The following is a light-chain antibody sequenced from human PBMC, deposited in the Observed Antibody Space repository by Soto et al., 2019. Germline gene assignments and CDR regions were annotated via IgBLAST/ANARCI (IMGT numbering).Light chain of an antibody. J-gene: IGKJ5*01. CDR1: QSVNNW. Sequence: IQMTQYPSTLSASVGERVTISCRASQSVNNWLAWYQQKPGKAPKFLIYKASSLESGVPSRFSGSGSGTEFTLTISGLQPDDFAVYYCQQYNDYPLTFGGGTRLEIK. CDR2: KAS. V-gene: IGKV1-5*03. CDR3: QQYNDYPLT.